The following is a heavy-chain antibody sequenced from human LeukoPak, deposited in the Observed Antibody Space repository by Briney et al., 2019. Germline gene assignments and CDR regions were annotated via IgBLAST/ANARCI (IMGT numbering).Heavy chain of an antibody. J-gene: IGHJ4*02. CDR3: ARVFTGPTSSIFDY. V-gene: IGHV3-30*04. CDR1: GFTFTSYA. D-gene: IGHD6-6*01. Sequence: PGGSLRLSCAASGFTFTSYALHWVRQAQGKGLEWVAVVFYDGSNKYYADSVKGRFTVSRDNFRNTLHLQLNGLRPEDTAVYYCARVFTGPTSSIFDYWGPGTPVIVSS. CDR2: VFYDGSNK.